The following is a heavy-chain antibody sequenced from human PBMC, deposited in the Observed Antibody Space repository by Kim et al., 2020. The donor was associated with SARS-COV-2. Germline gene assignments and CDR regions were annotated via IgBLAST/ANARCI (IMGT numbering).Heavy chain of an antibody. CDR2: IGTAGDT. V-gene: IGHV3-13*01. Sequence: GGSLRLSCAASGFTFSSYDMHWVRQATGKRLEWVSAIGTAGDTYYPGSVKGRFTISRENAKNSLYLQMNSLRVGDTAVYYCARGAGASNAWDLLSYYYYGMHVWGQGTTVTVSS. CDR3: ARGAGASNAWDLLSYYYYGMHV. D-gene: IGHD1-26*01. CDR1: GFTFSSYD. J-gene: IGHJ6*02.